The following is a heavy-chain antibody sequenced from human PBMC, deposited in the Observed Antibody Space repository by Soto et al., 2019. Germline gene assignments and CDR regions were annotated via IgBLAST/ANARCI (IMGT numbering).Heavy chain of an antibody. J-gene: IGHJ5*02. D-gene: IGHD1-1*01. CDR1: GFSLSTSGVG. V-gene: IGHV2-5*02. CDR2: IYWDDDK. Sequence: KSGRTLGNPTHTLTLTCTFSGFSLSTSGVGVGWIRQPPGKALEWLALIYWDDDKRYSPSLKSRLTITKDTSKNQVVLTMTNMDPVDTATYYCAHSPYTTGTPLGWFDPWGQGTLVTVSS. CDR3: AHSPYTTGTPLGWFDP.